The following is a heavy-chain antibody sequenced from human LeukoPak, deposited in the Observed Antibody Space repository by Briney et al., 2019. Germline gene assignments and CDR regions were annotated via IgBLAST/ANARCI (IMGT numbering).Heavy chain of an antibody. CDR1: GGTFSSYA. Sequence: SVKVSCKASGGTFSSYAISWVRQAPGQGREWMGGIIPIFGTANYAQKFQGRVTITTDESTSTAYMELSSLRSEDTAVYYCARGETYYYDSSGYYDAFDIWGQGTMVTVSS. V-gene: IGHV1-69*05. CDR2: IIPIFGTA. J-gene: IGHJ3*02. CDR3: ARGETYYYDSSGYYDAFDI. D-gene: IGHD3-22*01.